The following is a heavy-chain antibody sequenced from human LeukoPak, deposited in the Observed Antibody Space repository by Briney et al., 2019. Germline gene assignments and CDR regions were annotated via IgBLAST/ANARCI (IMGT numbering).Heavy chain of an antibody. CDR2: INPNSGGT. J-gene: IGHJ5*02. Sequence: ASVKVSCKASGYTFTGYYMHWVRQAPGQGLEWMGWINPNSGGTNYAQKFQGRVTMTRDTSISTAHMELSRLRSDDTAVYYCARDPSSTSNWFDPWGQGTLVTVSS. CDR3: ARDPSSTSNWFDP. D-gene: IGHD2-2*01. V-gene: IGHV1-2*02. CDR1: GYTFTGYY.